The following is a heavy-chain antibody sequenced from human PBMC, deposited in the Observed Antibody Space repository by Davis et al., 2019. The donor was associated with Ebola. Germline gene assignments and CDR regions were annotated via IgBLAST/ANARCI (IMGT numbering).Heavy chain of an antibody. Sequence: SLKISCAASGFTFGEYAMHWVRQAPGKGLEWVSGISWNSGRIGYADSVKGRFSISRDNAKNSLYLQMNSLRTEDTALYYCAKGGYSKSVLTGMDVWGQGTTVTVSS. CDR1: GFTFGEYA. D-gene: IGHD4-11*01. J-gene: IGHJ6*02. CDR2: ISWNSGRI. V-gene: IGHV3-9*01. CDR3: AKGGYSKSVLTGMDV.